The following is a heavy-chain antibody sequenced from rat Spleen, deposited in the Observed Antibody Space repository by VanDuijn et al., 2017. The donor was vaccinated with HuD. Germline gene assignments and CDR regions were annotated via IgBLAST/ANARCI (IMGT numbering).Heavy chain of an antibody. D-gene: IGHD1-5*01. Sequence: QVQLQESGPGLVQPSQTLSLTCTVSGLSLASNGVSWIRQPPGKGLEWMGAIWSNGGTDYNSAIKSRLSISRDTSKSQVFLKMNSLQTEDTATYYSAREGIGTTPDCWGQGVVATVSS. CDR3: AREGIGTTPDC. J-gene: IGHJ2*01. CDR2: IWSNGGT. CDR1: GLSLASNG. V-gene: IGHV2-47*01.